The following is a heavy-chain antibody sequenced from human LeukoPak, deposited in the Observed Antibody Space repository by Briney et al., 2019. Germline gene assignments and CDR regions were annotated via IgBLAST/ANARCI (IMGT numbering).Heavy chain of an antibody. V-gene: IGHV1-24*01. Sequence: ASVTVSFTVSGYTLTELSMHWVRQPPGKGLEWMGGSDPEDGETIYAQKFQGRVTMTEDTSTDTAYMELSSLRSEDTAVYYCATTNKDYVWGSYRSPERYNWFDPWGQGTLVTVSS. CDR2: SDPEDGET. D-gene: IGHD3-16*02. CDR1: GYTLTELS. CDR3: ATTNKDYVWGSYRSPERYNWFDP. J-gene: IGHJ5*02.